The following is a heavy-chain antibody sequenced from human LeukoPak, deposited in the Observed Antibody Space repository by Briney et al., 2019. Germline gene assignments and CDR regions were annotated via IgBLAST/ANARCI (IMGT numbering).Heavy chain of an antibody. D-gene: IGHD6-25*01. Sequence: SETLSLTCTVSGGSISGYYWSWIRQPPGKGPEWIGYIYYSGSTNYNPSLKSRVTISVDKSKNQFSLKLSSVTAADTAVYYCARFHGQRRGGYYFDYWGQGTLVTVSS. CDR3: ARFHGQRRGGYYFDY. V-gene: IGHV4-59*12. J-gene: IGHJ4*02. CDR1: GGSISGYY. CDR2: IYYSGST.